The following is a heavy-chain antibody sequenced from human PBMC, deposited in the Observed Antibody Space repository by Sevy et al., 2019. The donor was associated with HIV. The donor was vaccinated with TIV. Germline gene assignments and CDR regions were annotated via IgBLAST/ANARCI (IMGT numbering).Heavy chain of an antibody. Sequence: GGSLRLSCAASGFTVSSNYMSWVRQGPGKGLEWVSVIYSGGSTYYADSVKGRFTVFRDNSNNTLYLQMKTLRADDTAVYYCARVRTVAETYAMDVWGQGTTVTVSS. J-gene: IGHJ6*02. CDR2: IYSGGST. CDR1: GFTVSSNY. D-gene: IGHD2-15*01. V-gene: IGHV3-53*01. CDR3: ARVRTVAETYAMDV.